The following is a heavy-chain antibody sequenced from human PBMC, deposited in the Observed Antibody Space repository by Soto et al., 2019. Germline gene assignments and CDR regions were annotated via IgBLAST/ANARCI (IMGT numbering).Heavy chain of an antibody. D-gene: IGHD4-17*01. CDR3: ARYDFGTFDN. J-gene: IGHJ4*02. Sequence: PSETLSLACSVSGYSVRSSFWWTWVRQPPGKGLEWIGEIYHTETTNYAPSLKSRVTISLDKSMNQFSLRFNSVTPADTAVYYCARYDFGTFDNWGQGIRVTVSS. CDR2: IYHTETT. V-gene: IGHV4-4*02. CDR1: GYSVRSSFW.